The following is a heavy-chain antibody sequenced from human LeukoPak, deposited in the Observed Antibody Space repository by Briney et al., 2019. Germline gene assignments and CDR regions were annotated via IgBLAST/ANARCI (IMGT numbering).Heavy chain of an antibody. D-gene: IGHD3-3*01. CDR1: GYTFTGYY. Sequence: VASVKVSCKASGYTFTGYYMHWVRQAPGQGLEWMAWISTYNGNTKYGQKLQGRVTMKTDTSTTTALLELRRLRSDDAAVYCCARDYLTRGGNGYFFDIWGQGTMVTVSS. V-gene: IGHV1-18*04. CDR2: ISTYNGNT. CDR3: ARDYLTRGGNGYFFDI. J-gene: IGHJ3*02.